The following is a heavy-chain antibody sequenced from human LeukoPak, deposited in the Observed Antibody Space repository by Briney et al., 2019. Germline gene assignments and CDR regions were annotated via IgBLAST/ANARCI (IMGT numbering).Heavy chain of an antibody. CDR2: IYSGGST. J-gene: IGHJ4*02. CDR3: ARARRDGYNSPDY. V-gene: IGHV3-53*01. D-gene: IGHD5-24*01. Sequence: PGGPLRLSCAASGFTVSSNYMSWVRQAPGKGLEWVSVIYSGGSTYYADSVKGRFTISRDNSKHTLYLQMNSLRAEDTAVYYCARARRDGYNSPDYWGQGTLVTVSS. CDR1: GFTVSSNY.